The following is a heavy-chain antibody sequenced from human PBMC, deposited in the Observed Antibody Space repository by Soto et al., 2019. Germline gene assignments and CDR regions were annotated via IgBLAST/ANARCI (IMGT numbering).Heavy chain of an antibody. D-gene: IGHD6-6*01. Sequence: SETLSLTCTVSGASISSYYWSWIRQPPGKGLEWIGYIYYSGSTNYNPSLKSRVTISVDTSKNQFSLKLSSVTAADTAVYYCARDAGQLGLDYWGQGTLVTVS. V-gene: IGHV4-59*01. CDR3: ARDAGQLGLDY. CDR2: IYYSGST. J-gene: IGHJ4*02. CDR1: GASISSYY.